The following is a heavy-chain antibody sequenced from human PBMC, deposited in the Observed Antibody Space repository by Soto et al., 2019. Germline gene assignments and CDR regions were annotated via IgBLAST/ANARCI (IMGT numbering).Heavy chain of an antibody. Sequence: PGGSLRLSCAASGFTFSSYAMHWVRQAPGKGLEWVAVISYDGSNKYYADSVKGRFTISRDNSKNTLYLQMNSLRAEDMAVYYCARDRGPTVNYQYYFDYWGQGTLVTVSS. CDR1: GFTFSSYA. V-gene: IGHV3-30-3*01. CDR2: ISYDGSNK. J-gene: IGHJ4*02. D-gene: IGHD1-7*01. CDR3: ARDRGPTVNYQYYFDY.